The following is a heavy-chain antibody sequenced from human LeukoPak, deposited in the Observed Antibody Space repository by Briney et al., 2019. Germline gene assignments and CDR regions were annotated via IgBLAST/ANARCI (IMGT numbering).Heavy chain of an antibody. V-gene: IGHV3-23*01. CDR1: GFTFSSYA. J-gene: IGHJ5*02. CDR2: LSGNGGST. CDR3: AKDLMIGTLGWFDP. Sequence: HPGGSLRLSCAASGFTFSSYAMTWVRQAPGKGLEWVSGLSGNGGSTYYADSVKGGFTISRDNFKNTLYLQMNSLRVEDSGVYYCAKDLMIGTLGWFDPWGQGTLVTVSS. D-gene: IGHD1-7*01.